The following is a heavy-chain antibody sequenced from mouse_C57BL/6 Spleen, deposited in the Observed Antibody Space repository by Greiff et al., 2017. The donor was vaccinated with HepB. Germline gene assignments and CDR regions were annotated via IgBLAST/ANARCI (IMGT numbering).Heavy chain of an antibody. CDR3: ANGSNGFAY. CDR1: GYAFTNYL. J-gene: IGHJ3*01. V-gene: IGHV1-54*01. CDR2: INPGSGGT. Sequence: VQLQQSGAELVRPGTSVKVSCKASGYAFTNYLIEWVKQRPGQGLEWIGVINPGSGGTNYNEKFKGKATLTADKSSSTAYMQLSSLTSEDSAVYFCANGSNGFAYWGQGTLVTVSA.